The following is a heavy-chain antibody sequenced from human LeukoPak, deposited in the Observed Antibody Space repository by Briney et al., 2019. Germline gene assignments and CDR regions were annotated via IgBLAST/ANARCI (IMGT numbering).Heavy chain of an antibody. V-gene: IGHV4-34*01. D-gene: IGHD6-13*01. CDR1: GGSFSGYY. J-gene: IGHJ4*02. CDR2: INHRGSA. CDR3: ARGCVAATGMDCAEFEF. Sequence: PSETLSLTCGVSGGSFSGYYWTWIRQTPGKGLEWIGEINHRGSANYNPSLRSRVTISVDRSRNHFSLKVNSVTAADTAVYFCARGCVAATGMDCAEFEFWGQGTLVTVSS.